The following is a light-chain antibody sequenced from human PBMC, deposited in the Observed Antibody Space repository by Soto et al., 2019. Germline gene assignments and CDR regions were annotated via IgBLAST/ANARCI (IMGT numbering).Light chain of an antibody. J-gene: IGKJ3*01. Sequence: EIVLTQSPGTPSLSPGERATLSCRASQSVSSSYLAWYKQKPGQAPRLLLYGASSRATGIPVRFSGSGSGTFFTRTISRLGHKDFAVYYCTQYASSKGITFGPGTKVYIK. CDR2: GAS. V-gene: IGKV3-20*01. CDR1: QSVSSSY. CDR3: TQYASSKGIT.